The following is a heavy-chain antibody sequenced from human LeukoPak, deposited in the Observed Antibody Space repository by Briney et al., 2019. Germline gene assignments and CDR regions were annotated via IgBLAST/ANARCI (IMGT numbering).Heavy chain of an antibody. CDR3: AHRHAVSLDAFDI. V-gene: IGHV2-5*08. CDR2: IYWDDDK. D-gene: IGHD5/OR15-5a*01. Sequence: PSETLSLTCTVSGGSISSYYWSWIRQPPGKALEWLALIYWDDDKRYSPSLKSRLTITKDTSKNQVVLTVTNMDPVDTATYYCAHRHAVSLDAFDIWGQGTMVTVSS. J-gene: IGHJ3*02. CDR1: GGSISSYYW.